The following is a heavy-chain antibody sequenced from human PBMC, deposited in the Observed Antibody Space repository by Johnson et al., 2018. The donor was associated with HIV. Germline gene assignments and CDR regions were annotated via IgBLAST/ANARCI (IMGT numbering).Heavy chain of an antibody. Sequence: QVQLVESGGGVVQPGRSLRLSCAASGFTFSTYAMNWVRQPPGRGLEWVAVLSYDGSNQNYAESVKGRFTISRDNSKNTLYLQMNSLRAEDTAVYYCARTGGNHAFDIWGQGTMVTVSS. J-gene: IGHJ3*02. V-gene: IGHV3-30-3*01. CDR1: GFTFSTYA. CDR2: LSYDGSNQ. CDR3: ARTGGNHAFDI. D-gene: IGHD4-23*01.